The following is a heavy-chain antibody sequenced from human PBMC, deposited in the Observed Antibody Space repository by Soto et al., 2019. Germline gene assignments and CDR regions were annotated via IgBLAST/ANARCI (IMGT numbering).Heavy chain of an antibody. CDR2: MYHSGST. CDR1: GGSISSGGYS. CDR3: ARHHDEYEGVVVAASWDY. D-gene: IGHD2-15*01. J-gene: IGHJ4*02. V-gene: IGHV4-30-2*01. Sequence: SETLSLTCAVSGGSISSGGYSWSWIRQPPGKGLEWIGYMYHSGSTYYNPSLKSRVTISIDRSKNQFSLKLSPVTAADTAVYYCARHHDEYEGVVVAASWDYWGQGTLVTVSS.